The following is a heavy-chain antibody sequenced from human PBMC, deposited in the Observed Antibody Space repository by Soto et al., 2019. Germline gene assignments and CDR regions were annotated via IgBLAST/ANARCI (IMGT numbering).Heavy chain of an antibody. CDR1: GGSISSGGYY. Sequence: QVQLQESGPGLVKPSQTLSLTCTVSGGSISSGGYYWSWIRQHPGKVLEWIGYIYYSGSTYYNPSLKSRVTISVDTSKNRFSLKLSSVTAADTAVYYCARAPDNFDWLTGAVGGFDYWGQGTLVTVSS. CDR3: ARAPDNFDWLTGAVGGFDY. V-gene: IGHV4-31*03. D-gene: IGHD3-9*01. CDR2: IYYSGST. J-gene: IGHJ4*02.